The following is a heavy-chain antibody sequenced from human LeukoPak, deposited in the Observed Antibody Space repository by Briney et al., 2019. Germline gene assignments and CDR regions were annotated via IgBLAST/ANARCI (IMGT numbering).Heavy chain of an antibody. CDR3: ARVEEGYGSGRRENYYYYYMDV. CDR1: GGSISSYY. CDR2: IYYTGST. V-gene: IGHV4-59*01. D-gene: IGHD3-10*01. Sequence: PSETLSLTCTVSGGSISSYYWSWIRQPPGKGLEWIGYIYYTGSTNYNPSLKSRVTISVDTSKNQFSLKLSSVTAADTAVYYCARVEEGYGSGRRENYYYYYMDVWGKGTTVTISS. J-gene: IGHJ6*03.